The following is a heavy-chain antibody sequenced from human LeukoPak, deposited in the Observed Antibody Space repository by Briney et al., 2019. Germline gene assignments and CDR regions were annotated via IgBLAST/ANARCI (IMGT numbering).Heavy chain of an antibody. CDR3: ARGSPTVRRVGFDY. Sequence: SETLSLTCTVSGGSISSSSYYWGWIRQPPGKGLEWIGSIYYSGSTYYNPSLKSRVTISVDTSKNQFSLKLSSVTAADTAVYYCARGSPTVRRVGFDYWGQGTLVTVSS. CDR1: GGSISSSSYY. V-gene: IGHV4-39*07. D-gene: IGHD4-11*01. CDR2: IYYSGST. J-gene: IGHJ4*02.